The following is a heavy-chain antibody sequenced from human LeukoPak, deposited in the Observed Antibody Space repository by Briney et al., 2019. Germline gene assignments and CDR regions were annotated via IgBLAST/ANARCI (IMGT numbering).Heavy chain of an antibody. Sequence: PGGSLRLSCAASGFSFSIYTMTWVRQAPGMGLQWVSVISGGGSAYYADSVKGRFTVSRDNSRNAVYLQMNSLRVEDMAVYYCVKDQYSGSGSYPDAFDFWGQGTVVTVSS. D-gene: IGHD3-10*01. V-gene: IGHV3-23*01. CDR1: GFSFSIYT. CDR3: VKDQYSGSGSYPDAFDF. J-gene: IGHJ3*01. CDR2: ISGGGSA.